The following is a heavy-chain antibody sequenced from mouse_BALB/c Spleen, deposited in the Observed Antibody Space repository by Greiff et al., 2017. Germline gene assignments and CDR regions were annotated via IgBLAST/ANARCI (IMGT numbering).Heavy chain of an antibody. V-gene: IGHV3-6*02. CDR2: ISYDGSN. J-gene: IGHJ1*01. CDR3: ARGYGYGYFDV. CDR1: GYSITSGYY. Sequence: EVQVVESGPGLVKPSQSLSLTCSVTGYSITSGYYWNWIRQFPGNKLEWMGYISYDGSNNYNPSLKNRISITRDTSKNQFFLKLNSVTTEDTATYYCARGYGYGYFDVWGAGTTVTVSS. D-gene: IGHD1-1*01.